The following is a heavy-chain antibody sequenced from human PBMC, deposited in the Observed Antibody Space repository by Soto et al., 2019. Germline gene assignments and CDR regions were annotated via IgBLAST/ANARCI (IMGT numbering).Heavy chain of an antibody. D-gene: IGHD6-19*01. CDR3: ARDGRGRGIAVAGRFWYFDL. V-gene: IGHV4-31*03. CDR2: IYYSGST. Sequence: QVQLQESGPGLVKPSQTLSLTCTVSGASISSGGYYWNWIRQHPGKGLEWIGYIYYSGSTYYNPSLKSRVTISVDTSKNEFSLKLIPVTAADTAVYYCARDGRGRGIAVAGRFWYFDLWGRGTLVTVSS. CDR1: GASISSGGYY. J-gene: IGHJ2*01.